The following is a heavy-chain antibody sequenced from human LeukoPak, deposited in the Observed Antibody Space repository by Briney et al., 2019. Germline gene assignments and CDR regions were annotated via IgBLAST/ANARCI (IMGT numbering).Heavy chain of an antibody. Sequence: PGGSLRLSCAASGFTFSSYGMHWVRQAPGKGLEWVAVISYDGSNKYYADSVKGRFTISRDNSKNTLYLQMNSLRAEDTAVYYCAKGSRYFESSGYYYFDYWGQGTLVTVSS. J-gene: IGHJ4*02. CDR3: AKGSRYFESSGYYYFDY. CDR2: ISYDGSNK. D-gene: IGHD3-22*01. V-gene: IGHV3-30*18. CDR1: GFTFSSYG.